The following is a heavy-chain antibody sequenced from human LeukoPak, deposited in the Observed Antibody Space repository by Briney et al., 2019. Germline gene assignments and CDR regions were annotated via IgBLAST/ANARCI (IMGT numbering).Heavy chain of an antibody. CDR2: ISYDGSNK. V-gene: IGHV3-30*18. CDR1: GFTFSSYG. J-gene: IGHJ4*02. Sequence: GGSLRLSCAASGFTFSSYGMHWVRQAPGKGLEWVAVISYDGSNKYYADSVKGRFTISRDSSKNTLYLQMNSLRAEDTAVYYCAKSTEPGLETSIDYRGQGTLVTVSS. CDR3: AKSTEPGLETSIDY. D-gene: IGHD1-1*01.